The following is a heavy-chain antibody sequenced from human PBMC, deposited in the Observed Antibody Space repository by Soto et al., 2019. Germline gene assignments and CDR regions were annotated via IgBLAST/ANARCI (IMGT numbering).Heavy chain of an antibody. CDR3: ARDSSYGSGSYYLDY. CDR1: GGSISSYY. J-gene: IGHJ4*02. CDR2: IYYSGST. V-gene: IGHV4-59*01. D-gene: IGHD3-10*01. Sequence: SETLSLTCTVSGGSISSYYWSWIRQPPGKGLEWIGYIYYSGSTNYNPSLKSRVTISVDTSKNQFSLKLSAVTAADTAVYYCARDSSYGSGSYYLDYWGQGTLVTVSS.